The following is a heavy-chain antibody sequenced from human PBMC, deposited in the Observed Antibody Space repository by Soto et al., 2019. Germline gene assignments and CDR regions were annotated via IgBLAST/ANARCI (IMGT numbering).Heavy chain of an antibody. Sequence: PGESLKISCKGSGYSFTSYWIGWARQMPGKGLEWMGIIYPGDSDTRYSPSFQGQVTISADKSISTAYLQWSSLKASDTAMYYCARHVLGYSYGLHYGMDVWGQGTTVTVSS. J-gene: IGHJ6*02. V-gene: IGHV5-51*01. D-gene: IGHD5-18*01. CDR1: GYSFTSYW. CDR3: ARHVLGYSYGLHYGMDV. CDR2: IYPGDSDT.